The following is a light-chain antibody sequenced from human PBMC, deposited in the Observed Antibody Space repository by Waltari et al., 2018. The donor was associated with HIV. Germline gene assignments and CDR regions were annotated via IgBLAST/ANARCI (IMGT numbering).Light chain of an antibody. CDR1: QRVSSTF. Sequence: EVVSTQSPGTLSLSPGERATLSCRASQRVSSTFLAWYQQTPGQAPRLLIYAASSRATGIPDRFSGSGSGTDFTLTISRLEPEDFAVYYCQQYGGSPPVTFGQGTRLEIK. CDR3: QQYGGSPPVT. J-gene: IGKJ5*01. V-gene: IGKV3-20*01. CDR2: AAS.